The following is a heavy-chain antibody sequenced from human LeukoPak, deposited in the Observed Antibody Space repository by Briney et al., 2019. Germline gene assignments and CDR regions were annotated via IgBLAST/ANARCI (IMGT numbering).Heavy chain of an antibody. CDR1: GFTFSSYW. CDR2: IKQDGNER. J-gene: IGHJ4*02. D-gene: IGHD6-25*01. CDR3: ARGAAYFPLLL. V-gene: IGHV3-7*01. Sequence: PGGSLRLSCAASGFTFSSYWMSWVRQAPGKGLEWVANIKQDGNERNYVDSVAGRFTISRDNAKNSLYLQMNSLRAEDTAVYYCARGAAYFPLLLWGQGTLVTVSS.